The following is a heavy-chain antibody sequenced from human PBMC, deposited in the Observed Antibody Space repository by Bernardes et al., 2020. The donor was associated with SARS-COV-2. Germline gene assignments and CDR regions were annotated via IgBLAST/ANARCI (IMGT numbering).Heavy chain of an antibody. CDR2: ISSSSSYI. J-gene: IGHJ3*02. D-gene: IGHD6-13*01. CDR1: GFTFSSYS. Sequence: GGSLRLSCAASGFTFSSYSMNWVRQAPGKGLEWVSSISSSSSYIYYADSVKGRFTISRDNAKNSLYLQMNSLRAEDTAVYYCATLKYSSSWYISFGAFDIWGQGTMVTVSS. V-gene: IGHV3-21*04. CDR3: ATLKYSSSWYISFGAFDI.